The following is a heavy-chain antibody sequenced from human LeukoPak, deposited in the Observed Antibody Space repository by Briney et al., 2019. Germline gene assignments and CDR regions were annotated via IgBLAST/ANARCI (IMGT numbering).Heavy chain of an antibody. J-gene: IGHJ5*02. D-gene: IGHD6-19*01. Sequence: PSQTLSLTCTATGGSISSGTYYWSWIRQPAGKGLEWIVRMNPSGSSNYNPSPKSRVTISLDTSKNQFSLKLSSVTAADTAVYYCAGSPLSGYSSGWSRQSGWFDPWGQGTLVTVSS. CDR1: GGSISSGTYY. V-gene: IGHV4-61*02. CDR3: AGSPLSGYSSGWSRQSGWFDP. CDR2: MNPSGSS.